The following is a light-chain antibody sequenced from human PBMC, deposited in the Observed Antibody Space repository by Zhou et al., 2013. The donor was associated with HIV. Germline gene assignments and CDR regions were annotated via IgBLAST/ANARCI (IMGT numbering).Light chain of an antibody. CDR1: QTVSSNS. CDR3: QQRSNWPPT. Sequence: EIVLTQSPGTLSLSPGERATLSCRASQTVSSNSLAWYHHQPGQAPRLLIYGASSRAAGVPDRFSGSGSGTDFTLTISRLEPEDFALYYCQQRSNWPPTFGPGTKVDIK. V-gene: IGKV3D-20*02. J-gene: IGKJ3*01. CDR2: GAS.